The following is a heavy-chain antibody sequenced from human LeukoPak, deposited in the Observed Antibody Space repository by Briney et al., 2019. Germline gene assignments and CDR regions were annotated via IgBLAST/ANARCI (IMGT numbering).Heavy chain of an antibody. CDR1: GGSFSGYY. Sequence: SETLYLTCAVYGGSFSGYYWSWVRQPPGKGLEWIGSLYYSGSTYYNASLKSRVTISVDTSKNQFSLKLSSVTAADTAIYYCARDFSSSSTVYYYYYMDVWGKGTTVTVSS. D-gene: IGHD6-6*01. CDR2: LYYSGST. V-gene: IGHV4-34*01. CDR3: ARDFSSSSTVYYYYYMDV. J-gene: IGHJ6*03.